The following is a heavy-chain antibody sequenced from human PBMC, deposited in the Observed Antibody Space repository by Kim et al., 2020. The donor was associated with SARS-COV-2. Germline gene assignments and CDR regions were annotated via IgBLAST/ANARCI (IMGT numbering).Heavy chain of an antibody. CDR3: ARDTVAAAGTFSVDY. Sequence: SETLSLTCNVSGGSISSSNYYWGWIRQPPGKGLEWIGSIYYSGSTYYNPSLTSRVTMSVDTSKNQFSLKLSSVTAADTAFYYCARDTVAAAGTFSVDYWGQGTLVTVSS. V-gene: IGHV4-39*07. D-gene: IGHD6-13*01. CDR2: IYYSGST. CDR1: GGSISSSNYY. J-gene: IGHJ4*02.